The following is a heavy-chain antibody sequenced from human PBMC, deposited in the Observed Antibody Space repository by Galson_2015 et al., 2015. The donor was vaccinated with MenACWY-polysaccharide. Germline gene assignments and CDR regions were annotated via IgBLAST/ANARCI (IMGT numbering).Heavy chain of an antibody. CDR3: ARDFLSTVTTRPGY. J-gene: IGHJ4*02. D-gene: IGHD4-17*01. CDR2: ISVYNGNT. Sequence: SVKVSCKASGYTFTSYGISWVRQAPGQGLEWMGWISVYNGNTKYAQNLQGRVTMTTDTSMSTAYMELRSLRSDDTAVYYCARDFLSTVTTRPGYWGQGTLVTVSS. CDR1: GYTFTSYG. V-gene: IGHV1-18*01.